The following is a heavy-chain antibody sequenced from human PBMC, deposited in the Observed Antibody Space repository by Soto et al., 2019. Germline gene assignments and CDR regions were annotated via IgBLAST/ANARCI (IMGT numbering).Heavy chain of an antibody. J-gene: IGHJ5*02. D-gene: IGHD1-7*01. CDR3: ASTRGLTGTTDLTFWFDP. CDR1: GFTFSSYS. Sequence: GGSLRLSCAASGFTFSSYSMNWVRQAPGKGLEWVSYISSSSSTIYYADSVKGRFTTSRDNAKNSLYLQMNSLRAEDTAVYYCASTRGLTGTTDLTFWFDPWGQGTLVTVSS. V-gene: IGHV3-48*01. CDR2: ISSSSSTI.